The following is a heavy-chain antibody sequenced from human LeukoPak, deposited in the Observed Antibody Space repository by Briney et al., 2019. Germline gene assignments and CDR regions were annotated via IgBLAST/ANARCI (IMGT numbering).Heavy chain of an antibody. CDR2: ISSSSSYI. Sequence: GGSLRLSCAASGFTFSSYSMNWVRQAPGKGLEWVSSISSSSSYIYYADSVKGRFTISRDNAKNSLYLQMNSLRAEDTAVYYCARDTIIYEWVTTVTWSAFDIWGQGTMVTVSS. CDR3: ARDTIIYEWVTTVTWSAFDI. J-gene: IGHJ3*02. V-gene: IGHV3-21*01. D-gene: IGHD3-10*01. CDR1: GFTFSSYS.